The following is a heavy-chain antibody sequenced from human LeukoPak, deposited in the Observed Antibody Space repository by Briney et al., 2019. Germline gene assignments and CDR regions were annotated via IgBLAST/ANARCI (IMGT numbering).Heavy chain of an antibody. CDR3: AKGGKYGDYVGY. V-gene: IGHV3-23*01. CDR2: ISGSGGST. CDR1: GFTFSSYA. J-gene: IGHJ4*02. Sequence: GGSLRLSCAASGFTFSSYAMSWVRQAPGKGLEWVSAISGSGGSTYSADSVKGRFTISRDNSKNTLYLQMNSLRAEDTAVYYCAKGGKYGDYVGYWGQGTLVTVSS. D-gene: IGHD4-17*01.